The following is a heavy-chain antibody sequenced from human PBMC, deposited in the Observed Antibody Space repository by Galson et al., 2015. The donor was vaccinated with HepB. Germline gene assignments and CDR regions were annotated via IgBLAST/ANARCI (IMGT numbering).Heavy chain of an antibody. V-gene: IGHV3-30*18. CDR1: GFTFSSYG. D-gene: IGHD3-3*01. Sequence: SLRLSCAASGFTFSSYGMHWVRQAPGKGLEWVAVISYDGSNKYYADSVKGRFTISRDNSKNTLYLQMNSLRAEDTAVYYCAKDANTYYDFWSGYPALRYYYYGMDVWGQGTTVTVSS. J-gene: IGHJ6*02. CDR2: ISYDGSNK. CDR3: AKDANTYYDFWSGYPALRYYYYGMDV.